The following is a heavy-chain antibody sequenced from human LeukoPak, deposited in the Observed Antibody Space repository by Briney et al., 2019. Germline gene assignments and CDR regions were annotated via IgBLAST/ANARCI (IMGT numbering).Heavy chain of an antibody. CDR1: GFTFSSYA. Sequence: PGGSLRLSCAASGFTFSSYAMNWVRQAPGKGLEWVSYISSSSSTIYYADSVKGRFTISRDNAKNSLYLQMNSLRAEDTAVYYCALSSGYYSDYWGQGTLVTVSS. D-gene: IGHD3-22*01. CDR3: ALSSGYYSDY. J-gene: IGHJ4*02. CDR2: ISSSSSTI. V-gene: IGHV3-48*01.